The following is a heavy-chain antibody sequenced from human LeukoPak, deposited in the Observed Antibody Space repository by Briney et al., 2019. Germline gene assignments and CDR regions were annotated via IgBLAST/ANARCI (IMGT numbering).Heavy chain of an antibody. V-gene: IGHV3-21*04. CDR3: ARDRGIAVAESAYGMDV. J-gene: IGHJ6*02. CDR1: GFTFSSYS. Sequence: GGSLRLSCAASGFTFSSYSMNWVRQAPGKGLEWVSSISSSSSYIYYADSVKGRFTISRDNAKNSLYLQMNSLRAEDTAVYYCARDRGIAVAESAYGMDVWGQGTTVTVSS. CDR2: ISSSSSYI. D-gene: IGHD6-19*01.